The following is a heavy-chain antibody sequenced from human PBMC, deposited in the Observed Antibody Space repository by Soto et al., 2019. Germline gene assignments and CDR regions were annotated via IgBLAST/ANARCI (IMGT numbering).Heavy chain of an antibody. J-gene: IGHJ4*02. CDR2: IYYSGST. CDR3: ARIAVPPYYDSSGPTLYYFDY. V-gene: IGHV4-59*01. Sequence: SETLSLTCTVSGGSISSYYWSWIRQPPGKGLEWIGYIYYSGSTNYNPSLKSRVTISVDTSKNQFSLKLSSVTAADTAVYYCARIAVPPYYDSSGPTLYYFDYWGQGTLVTVSS. D-gene: IGHD3-22*01. CDR1: GGSISSYY.